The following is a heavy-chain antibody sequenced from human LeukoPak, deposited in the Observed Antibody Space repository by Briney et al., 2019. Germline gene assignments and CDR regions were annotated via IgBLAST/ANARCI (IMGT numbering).Heavy chain of an antibody. CDR2: IYPRDSRT. Sequence: GESLKISCKGSGYSFSSYWIAWVRQMPGKSLEWMGVIYPRDSRTTYSPSFQDQVTISADKSISTAYLQWTSLKALDTAMYYCARHLSDITSSPNYWGPGTLVTVSS. CDR3: ARHLSDITSSPNY. V-gene: IGHV5-51*01. J-gene: IGHJ4*02. D-gene: IGHD2-2*01. CDR1: GYSFSSYW.